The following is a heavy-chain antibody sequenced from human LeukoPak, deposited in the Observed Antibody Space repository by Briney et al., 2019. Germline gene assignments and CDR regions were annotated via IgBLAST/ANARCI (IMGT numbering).Heavy chain of an antibody. D-gene: IGHD3-10*01. Sequence: PSQTLSLTCTVSGGPISSGSYYWSWIRQPAGKGLEWIGRIYTSGSTNYDPSLKSRVTISVDTSKNQFSLKLSSVTAADTAVYYCAVEGGSGSYPWGQGTLVTVSS. CDR3: AVEGGSGSYP. CDR1: GGPISSGSYY. J-gene: IGHJ5*02. V-gene: IGHV4-61*02. CDR2: IYTSGST.